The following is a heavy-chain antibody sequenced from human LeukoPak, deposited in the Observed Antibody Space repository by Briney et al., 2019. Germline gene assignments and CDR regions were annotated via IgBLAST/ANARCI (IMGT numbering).Heavy chain of an antibody. CDR2: IYYSGST. V-gene: IGHV4-39*07. CDR1: SSYS. Sequence: SSYSMNWVRQAPGKGLEWIGRIYYSGSTYYNPSLTSRGTISVETSKNKFSLMQSSVTTADTAVYYCAGXSXXXXYRXXPGFDYWGXGXLVTVSS. J-gene: IGHJ4*02. D-gene: IGHD3-16*02. CDR3: AGXSXXXXYRXXPGFDY.